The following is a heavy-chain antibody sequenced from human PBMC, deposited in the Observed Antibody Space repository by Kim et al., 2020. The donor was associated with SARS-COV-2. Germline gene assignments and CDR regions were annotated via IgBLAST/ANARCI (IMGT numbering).Heavy chain of an antibody. J-gene: IGHJ6*04. Sequence: GESLKISCKGSGYSFTSYWIGWVRQMPGKGLEWMGIIYPGDSDTRYSPSFQGQVTISADKSISTAYLQWSSLKASDTAMYYCARQNLTYYDFWSGSPMDVWGKGTTVTVSS. CDR2: IYPGDSDT. D-gene: IGHD3-3*01. CDR1: GYSFTSYW. V-gene: IGHV5-51*01. CDR3: ARQNLTYYDFWSGSPMDV.